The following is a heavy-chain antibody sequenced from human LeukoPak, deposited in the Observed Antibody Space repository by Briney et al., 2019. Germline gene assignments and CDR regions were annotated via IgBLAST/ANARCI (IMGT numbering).Heavy chain of an antibody. CDR1: GGSISSGSYY. V-gene: IGHV4-61*02. Sequence: SQTLSLTCTVSGGSISSGSYYWSWIRQPAGKGLEWIGRIYTSGSTNYNPSLKSRVTISVDTSKNQFSLKLSSVTAADTAVYYCAREVHYSDSSGYSFDYWGQGTLVTVSS. CDR2: IYTSGST. CDR3: AREVHYSDSSGYSFDY. J-gene: IGHJ4*02. D-gene: IGHD3-22*01.